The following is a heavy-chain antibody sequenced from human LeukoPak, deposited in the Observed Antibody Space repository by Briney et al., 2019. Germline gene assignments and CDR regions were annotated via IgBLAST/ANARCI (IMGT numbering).Heavy chain of an antibody. CDR2: ISDSGNT. Sequence: GGSLRLSCAASGFTLSSYAMSWVRQAPGKGLEWVSAISDSGNTYHADSVKGRFTISRDNSKNTLYLQMNSLRAEDTAVYYCARDLLVFGYNSSGGQGTLVTVSS. CDR1: GFTLSSYA. V-gene: IGHV3-23*01. CDR3: ARDLLVFGYNSS. D-gene: IGHD5-24*01. J-gene: IGHJ4*02.